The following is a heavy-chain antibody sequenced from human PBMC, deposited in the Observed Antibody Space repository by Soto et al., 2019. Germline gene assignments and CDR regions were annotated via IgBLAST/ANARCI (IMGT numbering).Heavy chain of an antibody. CDR1: GGSISSSSYN. Sequence: QLQLQESGPGLVKPSATLPLTCSVSGGSISSSSYNWGWIRQPPGKGLEWIGSFYYGGSPYYHPSLKSRVTISVDTSKNQFSLNLNSVTAADTAVYYCARLPLRRTREDVDYWGQGTLVAVSS. D-gene: IGHD4-17*01. CDR2: FYYGGSP. V-gene: IGHV4-39*01. J-gene: IGHJ4*02. CDR3: ARLPLRRTREDVDY.